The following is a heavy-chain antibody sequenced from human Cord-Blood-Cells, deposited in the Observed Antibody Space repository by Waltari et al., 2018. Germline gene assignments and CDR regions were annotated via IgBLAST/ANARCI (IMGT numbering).Heavy chain of an antibody. V-gene: IGHV3-9*01. J-gene: IGHJ4*02. Sequence: EVQLVESGGGLVQPGRSLRLSCAASGFPFVDYAMHWVRQAPGKGLEWVSGISWNSGSIGYADSVKGRFTISRDNAKNSLYLQMNSLRAEDTALYYCAKVGDSSGWYFDYWGQGTLVTVSS. CDR2: ISWNSGSI. CDR1: GFPFVDYA. D-gene: IGHD6-19*01. CDR3: AKVGDSSGWYFDY.